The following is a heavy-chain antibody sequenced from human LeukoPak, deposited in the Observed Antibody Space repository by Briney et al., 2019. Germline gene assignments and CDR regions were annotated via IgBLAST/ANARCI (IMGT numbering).Heavy chain of an antibody. CDR2: ISYSGST. CDR3: ARHGLSGVSLRINWFDP. V-gene: IGHV4-39*01. CDR1: GVSVSDGRYY. J-gene: IGHJ5*02. D-gene: IGHD1-26*01. Sequence: SETLSLTCNVSGVSVSDGRYYWGWIRQPPGKGLEWIGGISYSGSTYYNPSLKSRVTIYVDTSKNQFSLKLSSVTAADTAVYYCARHGLSGVSLRINWFDPWGRGTLVTVSS.